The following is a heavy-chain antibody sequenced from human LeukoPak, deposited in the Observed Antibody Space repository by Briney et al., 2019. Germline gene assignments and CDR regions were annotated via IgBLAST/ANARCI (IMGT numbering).Heavy chain of an antibody. CDR1: GFPFSGYW. J-gene: IGHJ3*02. CDR2: INQDGSTQ. V-gene: IGHV3-7*01. D-gene: IGHD2-15*01. CDR3: AREFCSGANCYPMGAFDM. Sequence: GGSLRLSCAASGFPFSGYWMDWVRQAPGKGMEWVANINQDGSTQYYAASVKGRFTRYRDNAKSSLYLQMNILRAEDTAVYYCAREFCSGANCYPMGAFDMWGQGTMVTVSS.